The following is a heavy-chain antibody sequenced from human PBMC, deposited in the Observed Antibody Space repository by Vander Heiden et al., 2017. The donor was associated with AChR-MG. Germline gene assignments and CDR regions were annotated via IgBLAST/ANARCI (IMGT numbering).Heavy chain of an antibody. CDR1: GFTFSSYA. CDR3: LGRHYITGLDY. CDR2: ISGSGGST. D-gene: IGHD1-20*01. Sequence: EVQLLESGGGLIQPGGSLRLSCAASGFTFSSYAMSWVRQAPGKGLEWVSAISGSGGSTYYADSVKGRFTISRDNSKNTLYLQMNSLRAEDTAVYYCLGRHYITGLDYWGQGTLVTVSS. J-gene: IGHJ4*02. V-gene: IGHV3-23*01.